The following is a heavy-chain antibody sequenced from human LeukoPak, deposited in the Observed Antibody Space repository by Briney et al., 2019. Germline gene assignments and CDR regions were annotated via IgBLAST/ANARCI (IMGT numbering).Heavy chain of an antibody. V-gene: IGHV3-48*01. J-gene: IGHJ3*02. CDR1: GFIFTDYW. CDR2: ISSSSSTI. Sequence: GGSLRLSCAASGFIFTDYWMYWVRQAPGKGLEWVSYISSSSSTINYADSVKGRFTISRDNAKNSLYLQMNSLRAEDTAVYYCARGGPTWIQLWFDAFDIWGQGTMVTVSS. CDR3: ARGGPTWIQLWFDAFDI. D-gene: IGHD5-18*01.